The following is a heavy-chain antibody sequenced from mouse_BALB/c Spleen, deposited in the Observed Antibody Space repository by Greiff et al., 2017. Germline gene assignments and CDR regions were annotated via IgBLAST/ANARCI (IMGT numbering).Heavy chain of an antibody. Sequence: EVMLVESGGGLVKPGGSLKLSCAASGFTFSSYTMSWVRQTPEKRLEWVATISSGGSYTYYPDSVKGRFTISRDNAKNTLYLQMSSLKSEDTAMYYCTRDYGKGAMDYWGQGTSVTVSS. CDR3: TRDYGKGAMDY. J-gene: IGHJ4*01. V-gene: IGHV5-6-4*01. D-gene: IGHD2-1*01. CDR2: ISSGGSYT. CDR1: GFTFSSYT.